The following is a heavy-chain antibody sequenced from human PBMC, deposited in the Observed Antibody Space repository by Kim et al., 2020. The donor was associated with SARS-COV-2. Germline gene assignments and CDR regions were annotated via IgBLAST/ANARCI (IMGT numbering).Heavy chain of an antibody. V-gene: IGHV3-48*03. D-gene: IGHD3-3*01. J-gene: IGHJ5*02. Sequence: GGSLRLSCAASGFTFSSYKMNWVRQAPGKGLEWVSYISSSGSTIYYEASVKGRFTISRDNANNSLYLQMNSLRAEDTAVYYCASLCTIRRPGFDPWGQGT. CDR2: ISSSGSTI. CDR3: ASLCTIRRPGFDP. CDR1: GFTFSSYK.